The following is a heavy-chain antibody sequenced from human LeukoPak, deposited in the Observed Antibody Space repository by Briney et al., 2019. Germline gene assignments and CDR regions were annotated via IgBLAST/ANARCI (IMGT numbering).Heavy chain of an antibody. CDR1: GGSFSGYY. CDR2: INHSGST. CDR3: ARGLVVPAAMLSYYYYMDV. Sequence: PSETLSRTCAVYGGSFSGYYWSWIRQPPGKGLEWIGEINHSGSTNYNPSLKSRVTISVDTSKNQFSLKLSSVTAADTAVYYCARGLVVPAAMLSYYYYMDVWGKGTTVTVSS. V-gene: IGHV4-34*01. J-gene: IGHJ6*03. D-gene: IGHD2-2*01.